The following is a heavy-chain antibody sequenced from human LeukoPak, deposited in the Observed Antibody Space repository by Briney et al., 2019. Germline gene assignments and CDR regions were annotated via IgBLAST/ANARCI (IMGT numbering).Heavy chain of an antibody. CDR1: GFTFSSCG. V-gene: IGHV3-30*03. J-gene: IGHJ4*02. CDR3: ARGPRSYYDILTGYYPFDY. D-gene: IGHD3-9*01. CDR2: ISCDGSNK. Sequence: GGSLRLSCAASGFTFSSCGMHWVRQAPGKGLEWVAVISCDGSNKYYADSVKGRFTISRDNSKNTLFLEMNSLRSEDTAVYYCARGPRSYYDILTGYYPFDYWGQGTLVTVSS.